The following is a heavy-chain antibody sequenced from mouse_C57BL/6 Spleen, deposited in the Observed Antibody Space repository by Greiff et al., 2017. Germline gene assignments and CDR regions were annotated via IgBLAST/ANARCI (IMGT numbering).Heavy chain of an antibody. V-gene: IGHV2-2*01. D-gene: IGHD2-1*01. CDR3: ARTYGNYEDFDY. Sequence: QVQLQQSGPGLVQPSQSLSITCTVSGFSLTSYGVHWVRQSPGKGLEWLGVIWSGGSTDYNAAFISRLSISKDNSTSQVFFKMNSLQADDTAIYYCARTYGNYEDFDYWGQGTTLTVSS. J-gene: IGHJ2*01. CDR2: IWSGGST. CDR1: GFSLTSYG.